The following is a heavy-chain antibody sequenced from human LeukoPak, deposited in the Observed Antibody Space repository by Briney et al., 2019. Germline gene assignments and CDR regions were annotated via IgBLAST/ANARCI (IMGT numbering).Heavy chain of an antibody. J-gene: IGHJ3*02. Sequence: SETLSLTCAVYGGSFSGYYWSWLRQPPGKGLEWIGEINHSGSTYYNPSLKSRVTLSVDTSKTQFSLKLSSVTAADTAVYYCARGMTTETFDIWGQGTMVTVSS. CDR3: ARGMTTETFDI. CDR2: INHSGST. V-gene: IGHV4-34*01. CDR1: GGSFSGYY. D-gene: IGHD4-17*01.